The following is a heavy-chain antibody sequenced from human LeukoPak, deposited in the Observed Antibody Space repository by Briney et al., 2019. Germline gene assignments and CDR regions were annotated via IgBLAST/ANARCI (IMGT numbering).Heavy chain of an antibody. J-gene: IGHJ4*02. Sequence: GASVKISCKASGYTFTSYGISWVRQAPGQGLEWMGWISAYNGNTDYAQTLKGRVTITTDTSTSPAYMELRSLRSDDPAVYYCARDLAPFRDGYYYWGQGTLVTVSS. CDR2: ISAYNGNT. CDR3: ARDLAPFRDGYYY. V-gene: IGHV1-18*01. D-gene: IGHD5-24*01. CDR1: GYTFTSYG.